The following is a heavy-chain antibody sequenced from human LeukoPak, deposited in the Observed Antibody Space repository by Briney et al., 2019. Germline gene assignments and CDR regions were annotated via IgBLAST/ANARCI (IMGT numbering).Heavy chain of an antibody. CDR2: IIPIFGTA. J-gene: IGHJ4*02. V-gene: IGHV1-69*06. Sequence: SVKVSCKPSGGTFSSYAISWVLQAPGQALECMGGIIPIFGTANYAQKFQGTVTINADKSTSTAYMELSSLRSEDTAVYYCARLGYGTDAGDDFDYWGQGTLVTVSS. CDR1: GGTFSSYA. D-gene: IGHD4-17*01. CDR3: ARLGYGTDAGDDFDY.